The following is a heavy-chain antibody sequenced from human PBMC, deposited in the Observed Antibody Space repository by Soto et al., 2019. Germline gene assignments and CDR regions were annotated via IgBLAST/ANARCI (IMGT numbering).Heavy chain of an antibody. CDR3: AKCPPSYCSSTSCYKYYMDV. J-gene: IGHJ6*03. CDR1: GFTFSSYA. Sequence: GGSLRLSCAASGFTFSSYAMSWVRQAPGKGLEWVSAISGSGGSTYYADSVKGRFTISRDNSKNTLYLQMNSLRAEDTAVYYCAKCPPSYCSSTSCYKYYMDVWGKGTTVTVSS. D-gene: IGHD2-2*02. V-gene: IGHV3-23*01. CDR2: ISGSGGST.